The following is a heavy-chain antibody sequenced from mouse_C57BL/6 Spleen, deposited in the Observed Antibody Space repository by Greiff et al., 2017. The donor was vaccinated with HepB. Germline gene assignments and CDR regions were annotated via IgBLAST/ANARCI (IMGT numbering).Heavy chain of an antibody. CDR2: IRLKSDNYAT. V-gene: IGHV6-3*01. CDR1: GFTFSNYW. J-gene: IGHJ2*01. Sequence: EVKLMESGGGLVQPGGSMKLSCVASGFTFSNYWMNWVRQSPEKGLEWVAQIRLKSDNYATHYAESVKGRFTISRDDSKSIVYLQMHNLRAEDTGIYYCTKFHHYYGSSYATSYYFGYWGQGTTLTVSS. CDR3: TKFHHYYGSSYATSYYFGY. D-gene: IGHD1-1*01.